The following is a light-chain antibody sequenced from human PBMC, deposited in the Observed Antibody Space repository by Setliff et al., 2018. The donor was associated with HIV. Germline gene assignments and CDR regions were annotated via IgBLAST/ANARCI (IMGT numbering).Light chain of an antibody. Sequence: QSALTQPASVSGSPGQSITISCTGTSSDVGGYNYVSWYQQHPGKAPKLMIYDVSKRPPGVSNRFSGSKSGNTASLTISGLQAEDEADYYCSSYTSSSTVVFGGGTKVTVL. CDR3: SSYTSSSTVV. CDR2: DVS. V-gene: IGLV2-14*01. CDR1: SSDVGGYNY. J-gene: IGLJ2*01.